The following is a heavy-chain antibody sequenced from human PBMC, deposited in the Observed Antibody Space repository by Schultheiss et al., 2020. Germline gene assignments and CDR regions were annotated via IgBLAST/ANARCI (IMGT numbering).Heavy chain of an antibody. D-gene: IGHD6-19*01. V-gene: IGHV3-23*01. CDR3: VKGAGPDY. CDR2: ISGSGGST. Sequence: LTCTVSGGSISSGRYYWSWVRQAPGKGLEWVSAISGSGGSTYYADSVKGRFTISRDNAKKTLYLQMNSLRVEDTAVYYCVKGAGPDYWGQGTLVTVAS. CDR1: GGSISSGRYY. J-gene: IGHJ4*02.